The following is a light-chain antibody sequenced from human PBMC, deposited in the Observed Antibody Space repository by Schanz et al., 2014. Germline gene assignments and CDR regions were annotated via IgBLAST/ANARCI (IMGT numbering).Light chain of an antibody. CDR3: SSYTSSSTFVV. CDR2: EVS. Sequence: QSALTQPPSASGSPGQSVTISCTGTSSDVGGYNYVSWYQQHPGKAPKLMIYEVSKRPSGVPDRFSGSKSGNTASLTISGLQAEDEADYYCSSYTSSSTFVVFGGGTKLTV. CDR1: SSDVGGYNY. J-gene: IGLJ2*01. V-gene: IGLV2-8*01.